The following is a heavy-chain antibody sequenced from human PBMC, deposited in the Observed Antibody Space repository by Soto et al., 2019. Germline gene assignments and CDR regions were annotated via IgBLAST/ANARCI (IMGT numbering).Heavy chain of an antibody. D-gene: IGHD2-15*01. V-gene: IGHV4-31*03. Sequence: SETLSLTCPVSGGSITTGGYYWSWIRQLPGKGLEWIGHRYYSESTYYNPSLKSRVSISLDTSKNQFSLKLSFVTAADTAVYYCARTKCSGGSCYSWSLDYWGQGSPVTVSS. CDR2: RYYSEST. CDR1: GGSITTGGYY. CDR3: ARTKCSGGSCYSWSLDY. J-gene: IGHJ4*02.